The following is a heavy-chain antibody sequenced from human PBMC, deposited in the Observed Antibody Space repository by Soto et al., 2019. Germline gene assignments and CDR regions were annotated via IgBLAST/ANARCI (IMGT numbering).Heavy chain of an antibody. V-gene: IGHV1-18*01. CDR2: ISAYNGNT. CDR1: GYTFTSYG. Sequence: QVQLVQSGAEVKKPGASVKVSCKASGYTFTSYGISWVRQAPGQGLEWMGWISAYNGNTNYAQKLQGRVTLTTDTSTSTAYMELRSLRSDDTAVYYCARGPTYYDILTGYSPPPYSYYYMDVWGKGTTVTVSS. J-gene: IGHJ6*03. D-gene: IGHD3-9*01. CDR3: ARGPTYYDILTGYSPPPYSYYYMDV.